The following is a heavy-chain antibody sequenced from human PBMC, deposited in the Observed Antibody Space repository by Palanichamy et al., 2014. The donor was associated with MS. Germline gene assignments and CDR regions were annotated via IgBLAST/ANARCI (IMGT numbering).Heavy chain of an antibody. D-gene: IGHD1-7*01. CDR2: ISGSGGST. CDR1: GFTFSSYA. Sequence: QLLVGLGEGLVPGLGGPVRLSCAASGFTFSSYAMSWVRQAPGKGLEWVSAISGSGGSTYHADSVKGRFTISRDNSKNTLYLQMNSLRAEDTAVYYCARHLEVDFWNSEYYFDYWGQGTLVAVSS. V-gene: IGHV3-23*01. J-gene: IGHJ4*02. CDR3: ARHLEVDFWNSEYYFDY.